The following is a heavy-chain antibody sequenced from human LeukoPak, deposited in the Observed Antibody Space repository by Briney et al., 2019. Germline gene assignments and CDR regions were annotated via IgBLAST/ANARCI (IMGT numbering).Heavy chain of an antibody. V-gene: IGHV3-48*01. Sequence: GGSLRLSCAASGFTFSIHNMNWVRQAPGKGLEWVSYISSGSSPIYYADSVKGRFTISRDNAKNSLYLQMNSLRAEDTAVYYCARDLGIAPTFGGQGTLVTVSS. J-gene: IGHJ4*02. CDR3: ARDLGIAPTF. D-gene: IGHD6-13*01. CDR1: GFTFSIHN. CDR2: ISSGSSPI.